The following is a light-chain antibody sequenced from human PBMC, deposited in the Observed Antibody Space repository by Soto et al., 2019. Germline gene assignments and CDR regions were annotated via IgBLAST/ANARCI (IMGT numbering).Light chain of an antibody. J-gene: IGKJ1*01. CDR2: GAS. CDR3: QHYNSYSEA. V-gene: IGKV3-20*01. CDR1: QSLSGNY. Sequence: DTVLTQSPGTLSLSPGERATLSCRASQSLSGNYLAWYQQKPGQAPRLLIYGASNRATGIPGRFSGSGSGTEFTLTISSLQPDDFATYYCQHYNSYSEAFGQGTKVDNK.